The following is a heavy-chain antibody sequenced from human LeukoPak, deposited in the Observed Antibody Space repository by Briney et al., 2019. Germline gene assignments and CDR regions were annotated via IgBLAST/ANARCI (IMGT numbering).Heavy chain of an antibody. CDR3: AKGWELFSTPFDY. CDR1: GFTFSSYG. J-gene: IGHJ4*02. V-gene: IGHV3-30*18. D-gene: IGHD1-26*01. Sequence: GGSLRLSCAASGFTFSSYGMHWVRQAPGKGLEWVAVISYDGSNKYYADSVKGRFTISRDNSKNTLYLQMNSLRAEDTAVYYCAKGWELFSTPFDYWGQGTLVTVSS. CDR2: ISYDGSNK.